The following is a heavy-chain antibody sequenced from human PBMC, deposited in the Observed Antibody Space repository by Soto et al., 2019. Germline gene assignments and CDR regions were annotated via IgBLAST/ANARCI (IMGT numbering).Heavy chain of an antibody. D-gene: IGHD3-10*01. CDR2: ISSSASTI. Sequence: LRLSCAASGFTFRTYEMVWVRQAPGKGLEWVSYISSSASTIYYAGSVKGRFTISRDNAKNSLYLQMNSLRAEDTAIYYCASRSGRYYNAIDYWGLGTLVTVSS. CDR3: ASRSGRYYNAIDY. CDR1: GFTFRTYE. J-gene: IGHJ4*02. V-gene: IGHV3-48*03.